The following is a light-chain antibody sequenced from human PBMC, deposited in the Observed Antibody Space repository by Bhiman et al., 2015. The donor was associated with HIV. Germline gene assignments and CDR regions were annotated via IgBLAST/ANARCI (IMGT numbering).Light chain of an antibody. CDR2: QDS. CDR1: KLGNKY. J-gene: IGLJ2*01. V-gene: IGLV3-1*01. CDR3: QAWGDGAMV. Sequence: SYELTQPPSVSVSPGQTASITCSGDKLGNKYASWYQQKARQSPVLVIYQDSKRPSGIPERFSGTNSGNTATLTISGTQALDEADYYCQAWGDGAMVFGGGTKLTV.